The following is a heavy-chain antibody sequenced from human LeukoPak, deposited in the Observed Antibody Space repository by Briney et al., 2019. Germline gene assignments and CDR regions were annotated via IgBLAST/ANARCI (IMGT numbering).Heavy chain of an antibody. D-gene: IGHD3-10*01. CDR2: IYYSGST. CDR1: GGSISSYY. V-gene: IGHV4-59*12. Sequence: PSETLSLTCTVSGGSISSYYWSWIRQPPGKGLEWIGYIYYSGSTNYNPSLKSRVTISVDTSKNQFSLKLSSVTAADTAVYYCARGFYYGSGSYYSNWFDPWGQGTLVTVSS. CDR3: ARGFYYGSGSYYSNWFDP. J-gene: IGHJ5*02.